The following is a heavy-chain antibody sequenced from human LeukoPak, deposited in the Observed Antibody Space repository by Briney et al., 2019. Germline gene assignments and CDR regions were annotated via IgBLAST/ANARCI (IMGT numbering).Heavy chain of an antibody. CDR1: GFTFNNAW. CDR2: IKSKTDGGTT. V-gene: IGHV3-15*01. J-gene: IGHJ3*02. CDR3: ARVNTKLRDGGRGNYDLDM. Sequence: PGGSLRLSCAASGFTFNNAWMSWVRQAPGKGLEWVGRIKSKTDGGTTDYAAPVKGRFTISRDDSKNTLYLQMNSLKIEDTAVYYCARVNTKLRDGGRGNYDLDMWGRGTMVTVSS. D-gene: IGHD3-22*01.